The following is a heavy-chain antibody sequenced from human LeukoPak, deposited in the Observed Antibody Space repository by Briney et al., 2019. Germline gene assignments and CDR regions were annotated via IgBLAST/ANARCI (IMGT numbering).Heavy chain of an antibody. CDR3: ARVIWDGYSYRYDS. CDR2: ISGSSSSI. D-gene: IGHD5-24*01. CDR1: GFTFSIYS. Sequence: GSLRLSCTASGFTFSIYSMNWVRQAPGKGLEWVSSISGSSSSIYCADSVKGRFTISRDNAKNSLHLQMNSLRVEDTAVYYCARVIWDGYSYRYDSWGQGTLVTVSS. V-gene: IGHV3-21*06. J-gene: IGHJ4*02.